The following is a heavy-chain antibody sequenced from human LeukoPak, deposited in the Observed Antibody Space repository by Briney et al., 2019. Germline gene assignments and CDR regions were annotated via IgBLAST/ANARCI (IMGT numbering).Heavy chain of an antibody. CDR1: GYTFTGYY. CDR2: INPNSGGT. D-gene: IGHD3-10*01. Sequence: ASVKVSCKASGYTFTGYYMHWVRQAPGQGLEWMGRINPNSGGTNYAQKFQGRVTMTRDTSISTAYMELSGLRSDDTAVHYCARDGVVRGVIVYWGQGTLVTVSS. CDR3: ARDGVVRGVIVY. J-gene: IGHJ4*02. V-gene: IGHV1-2*06.